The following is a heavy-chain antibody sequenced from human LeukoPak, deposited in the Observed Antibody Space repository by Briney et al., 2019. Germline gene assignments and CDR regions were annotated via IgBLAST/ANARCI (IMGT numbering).Heavy chain of an antibody. V-gene: IGHV4-39*07. CDR2: IYYSGST. D-gene: IGHD3-22*01. J-gene: IGHJ6*03. CDR3: ASPAIFDSSGYYYPFRDYYYYMDV. CDR1: GGSISSSSYY. Sequence: SETLSLTCTVSGGSISSSSYYWGWIRQPPGKGLEWIGSIYYSGSTYYNPSLKSRVTISVDTSKNQFSLKLSSVTAADTAVYYCASPAIFDSSGYYYPFRDYYYYMDVWGKGTTVTVSS.